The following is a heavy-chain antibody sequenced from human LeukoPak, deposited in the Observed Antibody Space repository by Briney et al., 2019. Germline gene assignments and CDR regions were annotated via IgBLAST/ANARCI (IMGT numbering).Heavy chain of an antibody. CDR3: ARASSVRGWELEEYYFDY. J-gene: IGHJ4*02. V-gene: IGHV4-59*01. CDR2: IYYSGST. Sequence: SETLSLTCTVSGGSISSYYWSWIRQPPGKGLEWIGYIYYSGSTNYNPSLKSRVTISVDTSKNQFSLKLSSVTAADTAVYYCARASSVRGWELEEYYFDYWGQGTLVTVSS. CDR1: GGSISSYY. D-gene: IGHD1-26*01.